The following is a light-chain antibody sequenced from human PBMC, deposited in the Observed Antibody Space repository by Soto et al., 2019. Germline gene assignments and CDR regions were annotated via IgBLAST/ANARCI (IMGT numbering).Light chain of an antibody. CDR3: EQYNKALT. CDR2: DAP. V-gene: IGKV1-5*01. CDR1: QSISSW. J-gene: IGKJ4*01. Sequence: DMQMARCPWTRSSSVGERGAIRCRATQSISSWLAWYQQKPRKAPKLLIYDAPRLESAVPPRFSGSGHGTQFTLTISSLQPDDFATYYCEQYNKALTFVGGTKVDIK.